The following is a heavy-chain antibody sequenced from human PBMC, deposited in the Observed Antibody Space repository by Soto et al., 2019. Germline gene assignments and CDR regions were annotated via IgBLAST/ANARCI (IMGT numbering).Heavy chain of an antibody. J-gene: IGHJ6*02. CDR1: GYTFNSYA. CDR2: INTNTGNP. D-gene: IGHD3-10*01. Sequence: GASVEVCCKASGYTFNSYAMKWVRQAPGQGLEWMGWINTNTGNPTYAQGFTGRFVFSLDTSVSTAYLQICSLKAEDTAVYYCARSYVSGSYYPLYYYYYYGMDVWGQGTTVTVSS. V-gene: IGHV7-4-1*01. CDR3: ARSYVSGSYYPLYYYYYYGMDV.